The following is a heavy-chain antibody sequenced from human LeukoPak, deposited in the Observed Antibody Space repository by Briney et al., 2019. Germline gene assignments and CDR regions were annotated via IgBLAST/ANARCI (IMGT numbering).Heavy chain of an antibody. V-gene: IGHV3-21*01. CDR3: ARVEPDGGYGGNSGDF. D-gene: IGHD4-23*01. CDR1: GFTFSSYS. CDR2: ISSSSSYI. J-gene: IGHJ4*02. Sequence: GGSLRLSCAASGFTFSSYSMNWVRQAPGKGLEWVSSISSSSSYIYCADSVKGRFTISRDNAKNSLYLQMNSLRAEDTAVYYCARVEPDGGYGGNSGDFWGQGTLVTVSS.